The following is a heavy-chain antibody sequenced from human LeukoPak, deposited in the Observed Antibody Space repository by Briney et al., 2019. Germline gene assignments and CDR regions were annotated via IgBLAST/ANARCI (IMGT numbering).Heavy chain of an antibody. Sequence: ASVKVSCKASGYTFTSFGITWVGQAPGQGLEWVGWISTSSDQRRYAHMLQDRVTMTTDTSTSTAYMELRSLRSDDAGVYYCARDTNWQRDYWGQGTLVTVSS. CDR3: ARDTNWQRDY. D-gene: IGHD6-25*01. CDR2: ISTSSDQR. V-gene: IGHV1-18*01. J-gene: IGHJ4*02. CDR1: GYTFTSFG.